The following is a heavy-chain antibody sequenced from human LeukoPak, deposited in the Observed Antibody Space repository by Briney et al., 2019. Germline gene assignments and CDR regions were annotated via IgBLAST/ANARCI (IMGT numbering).Heavy chain of an antibody. CDR1: GGSISSGGYY. D-gene: IGHD1-14*01. CDR2: IYHSGST. V-gene: IGHV4-30-2*01. CDR3: AREGSRTGYKTLDS. J-gene: IGHJ4*02. Sequence: SETPSLTCTVSGGSISSGGYYWSWIRQPPGKGLEWIGYIYHSGSTYYNPSLKSRVTISVDRSKNQFSLKLSSVTAADTAVYYCAREGSRTGYKTLDSWGRGPLVTASP.